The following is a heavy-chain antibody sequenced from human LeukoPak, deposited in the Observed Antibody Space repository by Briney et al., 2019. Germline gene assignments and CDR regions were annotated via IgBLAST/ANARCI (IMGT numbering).Heavy chain of an antibody. D-gene: IGHD1-1*01. J-gene: IGHJ4*02. CDR2: ISSSSSYI. CDR1: GFTFSSYS. Sequence: GESLRLSCAASGFTFSSYSMNWVRQAPGKGLEWVSSISSSSSYIYYADSVKGRFAISRDNAKNSLYLQMNSLRAEDTAVYYCAVNWNDGYWGQGTLVTVSS. V-gene: IGHV3-21*01. CDR3: AVNWNDGY.